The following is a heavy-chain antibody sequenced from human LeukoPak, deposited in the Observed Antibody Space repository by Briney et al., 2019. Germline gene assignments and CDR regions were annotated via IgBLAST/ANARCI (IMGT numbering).Heavy chain of an antibody. D-gene: IGHD6-6*01. V-gene: IGHV3-30*02. CDR3: AKSFHIAASVDFDY. Sequence: SCKASGGTFSSYGMHWVRQAPGKGLEWVAFIRYDGSNKYYADSVKGRFTISRDNSKNTLYLQMNSLRAEDTAVYYCAKSFHIAASVDFDYWGQGTLVTVSS. CDR2: IRYDGSNK. CDR1: GGTFSSYG. J-gene: IGHJ4*02.